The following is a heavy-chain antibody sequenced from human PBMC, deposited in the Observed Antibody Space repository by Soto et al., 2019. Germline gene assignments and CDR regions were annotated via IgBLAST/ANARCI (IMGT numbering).Heavy chain of an antibody. CDR1: GFTFSSYA. D-gene: IGHD3-9*01. Sequence: PGGSLRLSCAASGFTFSSYAMSWVRQAPGKGLEWVSAISSSGGSTYYADSVKGRFTISRDNSKNTLRLQMNTLRAEDTAVYYCAEGSESPIFFVDPWFEPCGQGTLVTGPS. J-gene: IGHJ5*02. CDR2: ISSSGGST. CDR3: AEGSESPIFFVDPWFEP. V-gene: IGHV3-23*01.